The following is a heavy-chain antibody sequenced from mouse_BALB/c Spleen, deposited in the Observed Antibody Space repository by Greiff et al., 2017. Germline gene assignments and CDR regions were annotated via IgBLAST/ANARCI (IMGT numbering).Heavy chain of an antibody. V-gene: IGHV5-6-4*01. D-gene: IGHD1-1*01. Sequence: EVHLVESGGGLVKPGGSLKLSCAASGFTFSSYTMSWVRQTPEKRLEWVATISSGGSYTYYPDSVKGRFTISRDNAKNTLYLQMSSLKSEDTAMYYCTRENYGRNYWGQGTTLTVSA. CDR3: TRENYGRNY. CDR2: ISSGGSYT. CDR1: GFTFSSYT. J-gene: IGHJ2*01.